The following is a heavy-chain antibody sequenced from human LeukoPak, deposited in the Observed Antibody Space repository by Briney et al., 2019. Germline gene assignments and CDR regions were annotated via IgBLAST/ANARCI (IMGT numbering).Heavy chain of an antibody. CDR2: ISSSSSYI. Sequence: GGSLRLSCAASGFTFSSYSMNWVRQAPGKGLEWVSSISSSSSYIYYADSVKGRFTISRDNAKNSLYLQMNSLRAEDTAVYYCARDPYYYGSGSYIGTRWFDPWGQGTLVTVSS. CDR3: ARDPYYYGSGSYIGTRWFDP. CDR1: GFTFSSYS. V-gene: IGHV3-21*01. J-gene: IGHJ5*02. D-gene: IGHD3-10*01.